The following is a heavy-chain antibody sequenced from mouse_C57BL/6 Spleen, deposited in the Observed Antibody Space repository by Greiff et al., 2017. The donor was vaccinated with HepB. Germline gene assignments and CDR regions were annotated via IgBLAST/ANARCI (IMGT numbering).Heavy chain of an antibody. CDR1: GFTFNTYA. CDR3: VRGTLRDYYFDY. D-gene: IGHD1-1*01. V-gene: IGHV10-3*01. Sequence: EVQLVESGGGLVQPKGSLKLSCAASGFTFNTYAMHWVRQAPGKGLEWVARISSKSSNYATYYADSVKDRFTISSDDSQSMLYLQMNNLKTEDTAMYYCVRGTLRDYYFDYWGQGTTLTVSS. J-gene: IGHJ2*01. CDR2: ISSKSSNYAT.